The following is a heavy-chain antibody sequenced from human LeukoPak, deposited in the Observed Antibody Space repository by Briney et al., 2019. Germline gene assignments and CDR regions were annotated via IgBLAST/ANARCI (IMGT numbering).Heavy chain of an antibody. D-gene: IGHD3-9*01. CDR1: GGAITSYY. J-gene: IGHJ4*02. CDR2: IHYSGTT. CDR3: ARCPPSDDILTGYYSYYFDY. V-gene: IGHV4-59*08. Sequence: SETLSLTCTVSGGAITSYYWSWIRQPPGKGLEWIAYIHYSGTTNYNPSLKSRVTISLDTSKNQFSLKLSSVTAADTAVYYCARCPPSDDILTGYYSYYFDYWGQGTLVTVSS.